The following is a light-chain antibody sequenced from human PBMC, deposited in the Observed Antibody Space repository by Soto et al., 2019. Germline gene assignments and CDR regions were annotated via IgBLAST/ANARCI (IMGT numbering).Light chain of an antibody. Sequence: AIRMTQSPSSLSASTGDRVTITCRASQGISSYLAWYQQKPGKAPKLLIYAASTLQSGVPSRFSGSGSGTDFTLTISRLQSEDFATYYCHQYYSYPRTFGQGTKVEIK. J-gene: IGKJ1*01. CDR1: QGISSY. V-gene: IGKV1-8*01. CDR2: AAS. CDR3: HQYYSYPRT.